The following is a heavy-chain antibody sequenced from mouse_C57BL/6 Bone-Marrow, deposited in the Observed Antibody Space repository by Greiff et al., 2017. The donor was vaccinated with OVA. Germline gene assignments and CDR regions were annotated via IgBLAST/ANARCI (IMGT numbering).Heavy chain of an antibody. CDR1: GFTFTDYY. CDR3: ARYELGTAWFAY. J-gene: IGHJ3*01. V-gene: IGHV7-3*01. Sequence: DVQLQESGGGLVQPGGSLSLSCAASGFTFTDYYMSWVRQPPGKALEWLGFIRNKANGYTTEYSASVKGRFTISRDNSQSILYLQMNALRAEDSATYYCARYELGTAWFAYWGQGTLVTVSA. CDR2: IRNKANGYTT. D-gene: IGHD4-1*01.